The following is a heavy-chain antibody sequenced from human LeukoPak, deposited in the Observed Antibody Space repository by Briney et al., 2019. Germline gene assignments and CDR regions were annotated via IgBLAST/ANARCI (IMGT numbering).Heavy chain of an antibody. CDR3: ARVPRYSSGWYLDY. V-gene: IGHV4-34*01. J-gene: IGHJ4*02. CDR1: GGSFSGYY. Sequence: SETLSLTCAVYGGSFSGYYWSWIRQPPGKGLEWIGEINHSGSTNYNPSLKSRVTISVGTSKNQFSLKLSSVTAADTAVYYCARVPRYSSGWYLDYWGQGTLVTVSS. CDR2: INHSGST. D-gene: IGHD6-19*01.